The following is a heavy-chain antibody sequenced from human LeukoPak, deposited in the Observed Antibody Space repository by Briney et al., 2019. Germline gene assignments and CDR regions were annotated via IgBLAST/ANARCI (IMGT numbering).Heavy chain of an antibody. CDR2: INHSGST. D-gene: IGHD4-23*01. CDR1: GGSFSGYY. Sequence: SETLSLTCSVYGGSFSGYYWSSIRQPPGKGLEWIGEINHSGSTNYNPSLKSRVTISVDTSKNQFSLKLSSVTAADTAVYYCANGYGGNSESWGQGTLVTVSS. CDR3: ANGYGGNSES. V-gene: IGHV4-34*01. J-gene: IGHJ4*02.